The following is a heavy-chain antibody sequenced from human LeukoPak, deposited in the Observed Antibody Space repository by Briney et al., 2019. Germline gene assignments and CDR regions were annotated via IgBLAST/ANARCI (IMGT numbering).Heavy chain of an antibody. CDR2: IGTAGDT. CDR1: GFTFSSYD. CDR3: ASLYSSGWYSGTSFFDY. V-gene: IGHV3-13*01. J-gene: IGHJ4*02. D-gene: IGHD6-19*01. Sequence: PGGSLRLSCAASGFTFSSYDMHWVRQATGKGLEWVSAIGTAGDTYYPGSVKGRFTISRENAKNSLYLQMNSLRAGDTAVYYCASLYSSGWYSGTSFFDYWGQGTLVTVSS.